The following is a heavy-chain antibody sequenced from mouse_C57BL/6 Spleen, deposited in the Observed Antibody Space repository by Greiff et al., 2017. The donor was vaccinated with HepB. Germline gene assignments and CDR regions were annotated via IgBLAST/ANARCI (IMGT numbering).Heavy chain of an antibody. CDR1: GYTFTSYW. J-gene: IGHJ3*01. CDR2: IHTNSGST. V-gene: IGHV1-64*01. CDR3: EREGEGGRAWFAY. Sequence: QVQLQQSGAELVKPGASVKLSCKASGYTFTSYWMHWVQQRPGQGLEWIGMIHTNSGSTNYNEKFKSKATLTVDKSSSTAYMQLSSLTSEDSAVYYYEREGEGGRAWFAYWGQGTLVTVSA.